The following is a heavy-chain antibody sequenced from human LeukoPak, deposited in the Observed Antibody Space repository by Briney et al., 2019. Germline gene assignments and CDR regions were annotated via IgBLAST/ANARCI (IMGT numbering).Heavy chain of an antibody. J-gene: IGHJ6*03. D-gene: IGHD3-10*01. CDR1: GFTFTSSA. CDR3: AADHQYSGSSYYYMDV. CDR2: IVVGSGNT. Sequence: ASVKVSCKASGFTFTSSAMQRVRQARGQRLEWIGWIVVGSGNTNYAQKFQERVTITRDMSTSTAYMELSSLRSEDTAVYYCAADHQYSGSSYYYMDVWGKGTTVTVSS. V-gene: IGHV1-58*02.